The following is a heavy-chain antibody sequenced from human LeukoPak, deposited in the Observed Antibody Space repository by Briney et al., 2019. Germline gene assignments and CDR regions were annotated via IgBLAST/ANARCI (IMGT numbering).Heavy chain of an antibody. CDR2: ISGSGGST. CDR1: GFTFSNYA. J-gene: IGHJ5*02. Sequence: GGSLRLSCAASGFTFSNYAMSWVRQAPGKGLEWVSTISGSGGSTYYADSVKGRFTISRDNSKNTLHLRMNSLRADDTAVYYCAKPITRGGITVAGWFDPWGQGTLVTVSS. V-gene: IGHV3-23*01. CDR3: AKPITRGGITVAGWFDP. D-gene: IGHD6-19*01.